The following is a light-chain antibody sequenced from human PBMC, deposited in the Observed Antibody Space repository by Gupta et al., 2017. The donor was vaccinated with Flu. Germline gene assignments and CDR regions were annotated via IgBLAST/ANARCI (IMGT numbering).Light chain of an antibody. CDR1: QSRVYSDGNTY. CDR3: SQGERYPWA. V-gene: IGKV2-30*01. J-gene: IGKJ1*01. Sequence: DFVITQSPLSLPVTVGQPASIACRSSQSRVYSDGNTYLHWFQQRPGQSPRRLIYQGSHRESAVLHTFSGSGSGTAFTLKIIRGVAPDVVVYYCSQGERYPWAFGPGTKVEIK. CDR2: QGS.